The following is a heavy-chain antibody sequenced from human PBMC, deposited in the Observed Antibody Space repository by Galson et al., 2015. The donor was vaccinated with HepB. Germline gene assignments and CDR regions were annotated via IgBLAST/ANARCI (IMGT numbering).Heavy chain of an antibody. CDR2: VNTYSGGT. V-gene: IGHV1-2*06. Sequence: SVKVSCKASGYAFTGHYIHWVRLAPGQGLEWMGRVNTYSGGTNYAEKFQDRVTMTRDTSIGTAYMELSRLTYDDTAMYYCARAYYYDGSGFTVPPHFDYWGQGTLVTVSS. CDR1: GYAFTGHY. CDR3: ARAYYYDGSGFTVPPHFDY. J-gene: IGHJ4*02. D-gene: IGHD3-22*01.